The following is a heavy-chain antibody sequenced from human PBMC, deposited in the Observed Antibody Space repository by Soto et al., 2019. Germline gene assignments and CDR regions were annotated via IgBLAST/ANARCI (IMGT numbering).Heavy chain of an antibody. Sequence: VSCKASGYTFTSYGISWVRQAPGQGLEWMGWISAYNGNTNYAQKLQGRVTMTTDTSTSTAYMELRSLRSDDTAVYYCARPRFLEWSYGMDVWGQGTTVTVSS. CDR3: ARPRFLEWSYGMDV. V-gene: IGHV1-18*01. CDR2: ISAYNGNT. J-gene: IGHJ6*02. CDR1: GYTFTSYG. D-gene: IGHD3-3*01.